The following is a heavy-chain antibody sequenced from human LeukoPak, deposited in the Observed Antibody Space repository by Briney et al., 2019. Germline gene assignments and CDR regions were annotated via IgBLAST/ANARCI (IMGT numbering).Heavy chain of an antibody. Sequence: PSETLSLTCSVSGDFITAYYWSCIRQPPGKGLEWIGYVYYTGSTEYNPSLGSRVTMSLDMSNHQFSLNVTSVTAADTAVYYCASNTATVSDYWGQGALVTVSS. CDR1: GDFITAYY. V-gene: IGHV4-59*01. CDR2: VYYTGST. D-gene: IGHD2-21*02. CDR3: ASNTATVSDY. J-gene: IGHJ4*02.